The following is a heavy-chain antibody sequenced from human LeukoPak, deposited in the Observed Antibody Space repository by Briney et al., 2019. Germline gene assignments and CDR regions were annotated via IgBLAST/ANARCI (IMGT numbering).Heavy chain of an antibody. V-gene: IGHV3-23*01. Sequence: GTLRLSCAASGFTFSSYGMSWVRQAPGKGLEWVSAISGSGGSTYYADSVKGRFTISRDNSKNTLYLQMNSLRAEDTAVYYCAKSYYYDSSGYAMRADAFDIWGQGTMVTVSS. CDR1: GFTFSSYG. CDR3: AKSYYYDSSGYAMRADAFDI. CDR2: ISGSGGST. D-gene: IGHD3-22*01. J-gene: IGHJ3*02.